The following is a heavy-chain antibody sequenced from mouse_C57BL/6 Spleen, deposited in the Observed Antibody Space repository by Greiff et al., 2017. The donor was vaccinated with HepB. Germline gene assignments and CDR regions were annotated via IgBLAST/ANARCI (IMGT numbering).Heavy chain of an antibody. CDR3: ARKLGRNYFDY. CDR2: INPSTGGT. CDR1: GYSFTGYY. D-gene: IGHD4-1*01. J-gene: IGHJ2*01. V-gene: IGHV1-42*01. Sequence: EVKLMESGPELVKPGASVKISCKASGYSFTGYYMNWVKQSPEKSLEWIGEINPSTGGTTYNQKFKAKATLTVDKSSSTAYMQLKSLTSEDSAVYYCARKLGRNYFDYWGQGTTLTVSS.